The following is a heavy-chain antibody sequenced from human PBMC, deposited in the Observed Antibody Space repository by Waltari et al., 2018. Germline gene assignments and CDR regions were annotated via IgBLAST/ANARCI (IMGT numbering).Heavy chain of an antibody. CDR1: GYNFTNYR. CDR3: ARDVGVRGILRINDY. Sequence: QVQLVQSGAEVRKPGASVKVSCETSGYNFTNYRITWVRQAPGLGLEWMGWIRPYNGDTDYAPNLQGRVTMTTDTSTSTAYMELRSLGSDDTALYYCARDVGVRGILRINDYWGQGTLVTVSS. V-gene: IGHV1-18*01. J-gene: IGHJ4*02. D-gene: IGHD3-10*01. CDR2: IRPYNGDT.